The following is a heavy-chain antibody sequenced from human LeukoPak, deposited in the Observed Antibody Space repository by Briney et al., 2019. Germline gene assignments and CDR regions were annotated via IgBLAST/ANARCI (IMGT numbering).Heavy chain of an antibody. CDR2: ISSSGSTI. Sequence: GGSLRLSCAASGFTFSSYEMNWVRQAPGKGLEWVSYISSSGSTIYYADSVKGRFTIPRDNAKNSLYLQMNSLRAEDTAVYYCARDCGGGSCYGPYDAFDIWGQGTMVTVSS. V-gene: IGHV3-48*03. CDR1: GFTFSSYE. J-gene: IGHJ3*02. D-gene: IGHD2-15*01. CDR3: ARDCGGGSCYGPYDAFDI.